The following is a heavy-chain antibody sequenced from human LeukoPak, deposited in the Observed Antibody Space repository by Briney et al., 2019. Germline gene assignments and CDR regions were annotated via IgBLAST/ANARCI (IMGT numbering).Heavy chain of an antibody. Sequence: GGSLRLSCAASGFTFSNAWMSWVRQAPGKGLEWVGRIKSKTDGGTTDYAAPVKGRFTISRDDSKNTLYLQMNSLKTEDTAVYYCTTDTLYCSSTSCYDYWGQGTLVTVSS. CDR2: IKSKTDGGTT. CDR1: GFTFSNAW. D-gene: IGHD2-2*01. CDR3: TTDTLYCSSTSCYDY. J-gene: IGHJ4*02. V-gene: IGHV3-15*01.